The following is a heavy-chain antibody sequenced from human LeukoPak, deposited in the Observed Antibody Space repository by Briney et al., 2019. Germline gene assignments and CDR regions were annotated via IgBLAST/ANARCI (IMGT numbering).Heavy chain of an antibody. Sequence: GGSLRLSCTASGFTFSNHGMHWVRQAPGKGLEWVAFIRYDGITKYYADSVKGRFTISRDNSKNTLYLQMNSLRAEDTAVYYCAKAPVTSCRGAFCYPFDSWGQGTLVTVSS. CDR3: AKAPVTSCRGAFCYPFDS. J-gene: IGHJ4*02. V-gene: IGHV3-30*02. CDR2: IRYDGITK. CDR1: GFTFSNHG. D-gene: IGHD2-15*01.